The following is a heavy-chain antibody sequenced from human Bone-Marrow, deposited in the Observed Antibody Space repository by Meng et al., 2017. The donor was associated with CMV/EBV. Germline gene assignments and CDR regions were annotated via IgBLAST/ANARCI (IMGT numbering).Heavy chain of an antibody. V-gene: IGHV4-34*01. CDR3: ARAPYYYDNSGYYGGYNWFDP. CDR2: INHSGST. J-gene: IGHJ5*02. CDR1: GGSFSGYY. Sequence: GSLRLSCAVYGGSFSGYYWSWIRQPPGKGLEWIGEINHSGSTNYNPSLKSRVTISVDTSKNQFSLKLSSVTAADTAVYYCARAPYYYDNSGYYGGYNWFDPWGQGILVTVSS. D-gene: IGHD3-22*01.